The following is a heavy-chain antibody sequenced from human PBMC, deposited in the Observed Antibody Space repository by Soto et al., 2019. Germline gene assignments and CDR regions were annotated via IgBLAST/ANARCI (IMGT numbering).Heavy chain of an antibody. D-gene: IGHD6-19*01. Sequence: VQLVESGGGLVQPGGSLRLSCAASGFIFSSYSMNWVRQAPGKGLEWVSYISSSSSTIYYADSVKGRFTISRDNAKNSLYLQMNSLRAEDTAVYYCARASSGWFPVDYWGQGILVTVPS. CDR2: ISSSSSTI. CDR1: GFIFSSYS. CDR3: ARASSGWFPVDY. V-gene: IGHV3-48*01. J-gene: IGHJ4*02.